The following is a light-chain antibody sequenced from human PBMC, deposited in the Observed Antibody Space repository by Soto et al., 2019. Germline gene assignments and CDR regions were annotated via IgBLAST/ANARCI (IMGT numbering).Light chain of an antibody. V-gene: IGKV3-20*01. CDR2: GAS. CDR1: LRLRGTY. CDR3: QQYSSPPAT. Sequence: ETVLTQSPGTLSLSPGERAPLSVRASLRLRGTYLAGYQRKPGQPPRLSTYGASSRATGIPDRFSGSGSGTDFTLTISRLEPEDFAVYFWQQYSSPPATFGQGTKVEIK. J-gene: IGKJ1*01.